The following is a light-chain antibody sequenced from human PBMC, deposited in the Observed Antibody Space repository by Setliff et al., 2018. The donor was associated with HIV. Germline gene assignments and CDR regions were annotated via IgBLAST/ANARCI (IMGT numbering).Light chain of an antibody. CDR3: AAWDDSPNGVL. V-gene: IGLV1-44*01. CDR2: SNT. CDR1: SSNIGSNT. Sequence: QSVLTQPPSASGTPGQRVTISCSGSSSNIGSNTVDWYQHLPGTAPKLLIQSNTQRPSGVPDRFSGSKSGTSASLAISGLQSEDEADYYCAAWDDSPNGVLFGGGTKVTVL. J-gene: IGLJ2*01.